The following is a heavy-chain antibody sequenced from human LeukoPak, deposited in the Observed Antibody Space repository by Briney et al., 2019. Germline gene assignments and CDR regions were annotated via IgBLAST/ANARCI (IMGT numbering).Heavy chain of an antibody. CDR1: GFTFSSYS. D-gene: IGHD3-22*01. CDR2: ISSSSSYI. CDR3: ARDVHTMIRMIDAFDI. J-gene: IGHJ3*02. Sequence: GVLRLSCAASGFTFSSYSMNWVRQAPGKGLEWVSSISSSSSYIYYADSVKGRFTISRDNAKNSLYLQMNSLRAEDTAVYYCARDVHTMIRMIDAFDIWGQGTMVTVSS. V-gene: IGHV3-21*01.